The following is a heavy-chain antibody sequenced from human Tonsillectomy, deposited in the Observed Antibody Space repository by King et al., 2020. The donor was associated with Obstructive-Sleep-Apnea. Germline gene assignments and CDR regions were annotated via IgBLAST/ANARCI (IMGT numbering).Heavy chain of an antibody. V-gene: IGHV4-39*01. CDR1: GGSISRSSYY. CDR2: IYFIGST. Sequence: QLQESGPGLVKPSETLSLTCTVSGGSISRSSYYWVWIRQPPGKGMEWIGGIYFIGSTYYNPSLKSRVTITVDTSKTQSSLKLSPVTAADTAVYYCASNPGIASYWGQGTLVTVSS. J-gene: IGHJ4*02. D-gene: IGHD6-13*01. CDR3: ASNPGIASY.